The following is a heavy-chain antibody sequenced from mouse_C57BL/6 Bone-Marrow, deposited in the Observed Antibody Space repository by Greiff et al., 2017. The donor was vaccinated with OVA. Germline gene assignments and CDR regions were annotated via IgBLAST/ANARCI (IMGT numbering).Heavy chain of an antibody. D-gene: IGHD1-1*01. Sequence: LVESGAELVRPGASVKLSCKASGYTFTDYYINWVKQRPGQGLEWIARIYPGSGNTYYNEKFKGKATLTAEKSSSTAYMQLSSLTSEDSAVYFCARSYYGSLYWYFDVWGTGTTVTVSS. CDR2: IYPGSGNT. CDR1: GYTFTDYY. CDR3: ARSYYGSLYWYFDV. J-gene: IGHJ1*03. V-gene: IGHV1-76*01.